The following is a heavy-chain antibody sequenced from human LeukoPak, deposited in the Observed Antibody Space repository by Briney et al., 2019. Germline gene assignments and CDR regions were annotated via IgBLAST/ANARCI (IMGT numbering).Heavy chain of an antibody. CDR1: GFTFSSYW. CDR2: INQDGRET. Sequence: GGSLRLSCAASGFTFSSYWMNWVRQAPGKGLEWVGNINQDGRETYYVDSVKGRFTISRDNAQNSLYLQMNSLRAEDTAVYYCARGILYSSSWGQGTLVTVSS. CDR3: ARGILYSSS. J-gene: IGHJ4*02. D-gene: IGHD6-13*01. V-gene: IGHV3-7*01.